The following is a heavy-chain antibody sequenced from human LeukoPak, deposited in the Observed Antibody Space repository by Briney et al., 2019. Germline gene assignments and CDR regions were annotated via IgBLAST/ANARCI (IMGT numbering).Heavy chain of an antibody. V-gene: IGHV4-34*01. CDR3: ARQTGSGLFILP. D-gene: IGHD3/OR15-3a*01. CDR2: INHSGST. Sequence: SETLSLTCAVYGESFSGYYWSWIRQPPGKGLEWIGEINHSGSTNYNPSLKSRVTISVDTSKNQFSLKLGSVTAADTAVYYCARQTGSGLFILPGGQGTLVTVSS. J-gene: IGHJ4*02. CDR1: GESFSGYY.